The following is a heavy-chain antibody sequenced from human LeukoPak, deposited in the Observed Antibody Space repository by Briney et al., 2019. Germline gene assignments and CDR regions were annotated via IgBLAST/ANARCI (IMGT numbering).Heavy chain of an antibody. CDR3: ARLGSWSGYFAHTNWFDP. CDR2: IYPGDSDT. J-gene: IGHJ5*02. V-gene: IGHV5-51*01. Sequence: GESLKISCKGSGYSFTSYWIGWVRQMPGKGLEWMGIIYPGDSDTRYSPSFQGQVTISADKSISTAYLQWSSLKASDTAMYYCARLGSWSGYFAHTNWFDPWGQGTLVTVSS. CDR1: GYSFTSYW. D-gene: IGHD3-3*01.